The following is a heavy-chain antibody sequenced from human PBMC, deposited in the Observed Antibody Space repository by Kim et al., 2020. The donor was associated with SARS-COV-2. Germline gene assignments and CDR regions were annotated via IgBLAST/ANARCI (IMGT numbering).Heavy chain of an antibody. CDR3: AKDTSYDSSGYYYY. J-gene: IGHJ4*02. D-gene: IGHD3-22*01. V-gene: IGHV3-9*01. Sequence: ADAVKGRFTIARDNAKNSLYLQMNSLRAEDTALYYCAKDTSYDSSGYYYYWGQGTLVTVSS.